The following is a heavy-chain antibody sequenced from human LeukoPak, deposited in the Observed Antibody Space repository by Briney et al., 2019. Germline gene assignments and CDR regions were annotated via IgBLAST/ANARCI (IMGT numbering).Heavy chain of an antibody. V-gene: IGHV4-39*02. J-gene: IGHJ4*02. CDR3: AGSMVRVNFDY. CDR2: ISYSGTT. D-gene: IGHD3-10*01. CDR1: SASINSSPYF. Sequence: SETLSLTCSVSSASINSSPYFWAWIRQSSGKGLEWIATISYSGTTYYNPSPKSRVTISVDTSKNHFSLRLTSVNAADTAVYYCAGSMVRVNFDYWGQGTLVTVSS.